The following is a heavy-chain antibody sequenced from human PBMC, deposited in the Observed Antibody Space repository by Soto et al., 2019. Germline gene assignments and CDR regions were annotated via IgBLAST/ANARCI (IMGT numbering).Heavy chain of an antibody. CDR1: GGSISSGYYY. CDR2: IYYSGST. J-gene: IGHJ4*02. Sequence: LSLTCTVSGGSISSGYYYWSWIRQPPGKGLEWIGYIYYSGSTYYNPSLKSRVTISVDTSKNQFSLKLSSVTAADTAVYYCATTSRYGSSGKFDYWGQGTLVTVSS. CDR3: ATTSRYGSSGKFDY. V-gene: IGHV4-30-4*01. D-gene: IGHD6-6*01.